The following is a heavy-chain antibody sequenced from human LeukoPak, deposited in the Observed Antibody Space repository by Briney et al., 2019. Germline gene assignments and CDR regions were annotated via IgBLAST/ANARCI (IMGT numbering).Heavy chain of an antibody. CDR1: GGSISSYY. CDR3: AREGVGATNCFDP. V-gene: IGHV4-59*12. CDR2: IYYSGST. J-gene: IGHJ5*02. D-gene: IGHD1-26*01. Sequence: SETLSLTCTVSGGSISSYYRSWIRQPPGKGLEWIGYIYYSGSTNYNPSLKSRVTISVDTSKNQFSLKLSSVTAADTAVYYCAREGVGATNCFDPWGQGTLVTVSS.